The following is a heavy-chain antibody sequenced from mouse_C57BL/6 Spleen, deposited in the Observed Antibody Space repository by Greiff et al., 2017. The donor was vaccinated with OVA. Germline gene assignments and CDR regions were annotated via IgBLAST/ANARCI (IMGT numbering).Heavy chain of an antibody. V-gene: IGHV6-3*01. Sequence: EVMLVESGGGLVQPGGSMKLSCVASGFTFSNYWMNWVRQSPEKGLEWVAQIRLKSDNYATHYAESVKGRFTISRDDSKSSVYLQMNNLRAEDTGIYYCTGDGNWAHFDYWGQGTTLTVSS. D-gene: IGHD4-1*01. CDR1: GFTFSNYW. CDR2: IRLKSDNYAT. CDR3: TGDGNWAHFDY. J-gene: IGHJ2*01.